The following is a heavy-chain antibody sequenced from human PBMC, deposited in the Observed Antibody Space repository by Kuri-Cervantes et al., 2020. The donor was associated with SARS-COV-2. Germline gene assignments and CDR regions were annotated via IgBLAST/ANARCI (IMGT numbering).Heavy chain of an antibody. CDR3: ARDERDYDFWSGYYKDENWYFDL. D-gene: IGHD3-3*01. CDR2: ISSSSYI. V-gene: IGHV3-21*01. Sequence: GGSLRLSCAASGFTFSSYSMNWVRQAPGKGLEWVSSISSSSYIYYADSVKGRFTISRDNAKNSLYLQMNSLRAEDTAVYYCARDERDYDFWSGYYKDENWYFDLWGRGTLVTVSS. J-gene: IGHJ2*01. CDR1: GFTFSSYS.